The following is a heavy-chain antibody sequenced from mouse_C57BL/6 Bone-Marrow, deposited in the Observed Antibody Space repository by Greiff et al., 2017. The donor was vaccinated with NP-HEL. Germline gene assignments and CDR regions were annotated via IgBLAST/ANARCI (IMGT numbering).Heavy chain of an antibody. CDR1: GYSFTGYF. V-gene: IGHV1-20*01. Sequence: EVQLQQSGPELVKPGDSVKISCKASGYSFTGYFMNWVMQSHGKSLEWIGRINPYNGDTFYNQKFKGKATLTVDKSSSTAHMELRSLTSEDSAVYYCARDYYGKGDYAMDYWGQGTSVTVSS. J-gene: IGHJ4*01. CDR3: ARDYYGKGDYAMDY. D-gene: IGHD2-1*01. CDR2: INPYNGDT.